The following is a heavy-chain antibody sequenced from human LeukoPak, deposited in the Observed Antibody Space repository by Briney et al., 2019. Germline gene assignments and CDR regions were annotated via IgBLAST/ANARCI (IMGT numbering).Heavy chain of an antibody. J-gene: IGHJ4*02. D-gene: IGHD2-21*02. CDR3: ARDPLHCGGDCRWPQGFDY. Sequence: ASVKASCKASGYTFTSYAMNLVRQAPGQGLEWMGWINTNTGNPTYAQGFTGRFVFSLDTSVSTAYLQISSLKAEDTAVYYCARDPLHCGGDCRWPQGFDYWGQGTLVTVSS. V-gene: IGHV7-4-1*02. CDR2: INTNTGNP. CDR1: GYTFTSYA.